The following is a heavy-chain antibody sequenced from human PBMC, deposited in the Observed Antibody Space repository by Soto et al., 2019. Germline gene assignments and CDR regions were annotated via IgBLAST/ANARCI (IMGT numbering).Heavy chain of an antibody. Sequence: QVQLVQSGAEVKKPGASVKVSCKASGYTFTKYGSSWVRQARGQGREWLGWISTYNGNTDYAQKPQGRVTMTTETSKSTAYMEVRSLRSDDTAVYYCARDYIWGSYRYLEYWGQGTLVTVSS. CDR1: GYTFTKYG. V-gene: IGHV1-18*01. CDR3: ARDYIWGSYRYLEY. D-gene: IGHD3-16*02. CDR2: ISTYNGNT. J-gene: IGHJ4*02.